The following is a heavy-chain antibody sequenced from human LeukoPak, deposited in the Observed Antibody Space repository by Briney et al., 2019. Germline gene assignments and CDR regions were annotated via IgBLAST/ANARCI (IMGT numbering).Heavy chain of an antibody. CDR2: ISYSGTT. CDR3: ARAEVLPDFFDSSGGFDY. Sequence: SETLSLTCTVSGGSISSRPYYWGWVRQPPGKGLEWIGTISYSGTTYYSPSLKSRVTISLDTSKNQFSLKLSSVTAADTAVYYCARAEVLPDFFDSSGGFDYWGQGTLVTVSS. D-gene: IGHD3-22*01. CDR1: GGSISSRPYY. V-gene: IGHV4-39*07. J-gene: IGHJ4*02.